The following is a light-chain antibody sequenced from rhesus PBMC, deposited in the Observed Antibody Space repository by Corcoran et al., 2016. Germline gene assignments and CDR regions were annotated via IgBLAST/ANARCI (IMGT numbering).Light chain of an antibody. Sequence: DIQMTQSPSSLSASLGDRVTITCRASQGITNDLAWYQQKRGETPVLLTFEASRLQSGIPSRFSGSGSGTDFTLPISRLQPEDFATYYCQHYYSIPYSFGQGAKVEIK. CDR3: QHYYSIPYS. V-gene: IGKV1-25*01. J-gene: IGKJ2*01. CDR2: EAS. CDR1: QGITND.